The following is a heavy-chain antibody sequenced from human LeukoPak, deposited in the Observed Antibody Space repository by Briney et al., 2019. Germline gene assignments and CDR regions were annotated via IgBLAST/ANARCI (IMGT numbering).Heavy chain of an antibody. V-gene: IGHV3-7*01. Sequence: GGSLRLSCAASGFSFSRYWMSWVCQAPVRGLEWVANIKPDGSEIYYVDSVKGRFTISRDNAKNSLYLQMNSLRAEDTAVYYCARGTMFPYYFDYWGQGTLVTVSS. CDR1: GFSFSRYW. D-gene: IGHD3-10*02. CDR3: ARGTMFPYYFDY. J-gene: IGHJ4*02. CDR2: IKPDGSEI.